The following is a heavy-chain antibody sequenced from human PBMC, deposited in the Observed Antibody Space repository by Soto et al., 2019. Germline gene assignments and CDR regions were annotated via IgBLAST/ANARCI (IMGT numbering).Heavy chain of an antibody. CDR2: INPNSGGT. Sequence: ASVKGSCKASRYTFTGYYIQWGRQAPVQGLEWMGWINPNSGGTNYAQKFQGRVTMTRDTSISTAYMELSRLRSDDTAVYYCARGYYDFWSGPQVDYYYYGMDVWGQGTAVTVSS. D-gene: IGHD3-3*01. V-gene: IGHV1-2*02. CDR3: ARGYYDFWSGPQVDYYYYGMDV. CDR1: RYTFTGYY. J-gene: IGHJ6*02.